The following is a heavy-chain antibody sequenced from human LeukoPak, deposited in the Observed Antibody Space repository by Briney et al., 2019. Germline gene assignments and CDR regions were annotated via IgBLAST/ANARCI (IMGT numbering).Heavy chain of an antibody. D-gene: IGHD2-2*01. CDR3: ARHIVVVPAAESAFDI. CDR1: GSISSGDYY. Sequence: SETLSLTCTVSGSISSGDYYWSWIRQPPGKGLEWIGYIYYSGSTYYNPSLKSRVTISVDTSKNQFSLKLSSVTAADTAVYYCARHIVVVPAAESAFDIWGQGTMVTVSS. V-gene: IGHV4-30-4*01. J-gene: IGHJ3*02. CDR2: IYYSGST.